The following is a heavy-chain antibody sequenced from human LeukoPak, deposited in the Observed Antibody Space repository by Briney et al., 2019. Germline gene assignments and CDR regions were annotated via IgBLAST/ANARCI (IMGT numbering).Heavy chain of an antibody. D-gene: IGHD2-8*02. CDR1: GGSISSYY. Sequence: PSETLSLTCTVSGGSISSYYWSWIQQPAGKGLEWIGRIYTSGSTNYNPSLKSRVTMSVDTSKNQFSLKLSSVTAADTAVYYCARSRVGYCTGGVCPWYFDLWGRGTLVTVSS. CDR2: IYTSGST. V-gene: IGHV4-4*07. J-gene: IGHJ2*01. CDR3: ARSRVGYCTGGVCPWYFDL.